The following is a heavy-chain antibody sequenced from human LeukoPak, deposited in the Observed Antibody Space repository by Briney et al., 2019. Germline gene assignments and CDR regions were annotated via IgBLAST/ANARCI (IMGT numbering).Heavy chain of an antibody. V-gene: IGHV4-34*01. CDR2: INHSGST. CDR1: GGSFSGYY. J-gene: IGHJ4*02. CDR3: ARCRIAAHPRGVYYFDY. D-gene: IGHD6-6*01. Sequence: SDTLSRTCAVYGGSFSGYYWTWIRQPPGQGLEWMGEINHSGSTNYNPSLKSRVTISVDTSKNQFSLKLSSVTAADTAVYYCARCRIAAHPRGVYYFDYWGQGTLVTVSS.